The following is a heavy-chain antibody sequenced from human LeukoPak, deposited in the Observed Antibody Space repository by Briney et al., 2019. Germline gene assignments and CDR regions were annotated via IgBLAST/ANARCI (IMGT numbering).Heavy chain of an antibody. D-gene: IGHD3-22*01. CDR1: GGSFSGYY. CDR3: ASRAYYYYDRGYYFDY. J-gene: IGHJ4*02. Sequence: SGTLSLTCAVYGGSFSGYYWSWIRQPPGKGLEWIGEINHSGSTNYNPSLKSRVTISVDTSKNQFSLKLSSVTAADTAVYYCASRAYYYYDRGYYFDYWGQGTLVTVSS. CDR2: INHSGST. V-gene: IGHV4-34*01.